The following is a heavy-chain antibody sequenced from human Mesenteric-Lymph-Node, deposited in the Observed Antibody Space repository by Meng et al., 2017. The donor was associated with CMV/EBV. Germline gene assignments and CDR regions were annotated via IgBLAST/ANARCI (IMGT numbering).Heavy chain of an antibody. CDR1: GGSFSGCY. CDR2: INHSGST. J-gene: IGHJ6*02. V-gene: IGHV4-34*01. Sequence: GSLRLSCAVYGGSFSGCYWSWIRQPPGKGLEWIGEINHSGSTNYNPSLKSRVTISVDTSKNQFSLKLSSVTAADTAVYYCARKKSTYYYYYGMDVWGQGTTVTVSS. D-gene: IGHD5/OR15-5a*01. CDR3: ARKKSTYYYYYGMDV.